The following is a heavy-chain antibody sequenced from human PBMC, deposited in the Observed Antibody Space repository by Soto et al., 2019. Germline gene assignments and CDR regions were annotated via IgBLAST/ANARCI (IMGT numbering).Heavy chain of an antibody. D-gene: IGHD3-22*01. J-gene: IGHJ2*01. CDR1: GFTFSSYA. CDR3: AREPYYYDSSGYSWYFDL. CDR2: ISYDGSNK. V-gene: IGHV3-30-3*01. Sequence: QVQLVESGGGVVQPGRSLRLSCAASGFTFSSYAMHWVRQAPGKGLEWVAVISYDGSNKYYADSVKGRFTISRDNSKNTLYLQMNSLRAEDTAVYYCAREPYYYDSSGYSWYFDLWGRGTLVTVSS.